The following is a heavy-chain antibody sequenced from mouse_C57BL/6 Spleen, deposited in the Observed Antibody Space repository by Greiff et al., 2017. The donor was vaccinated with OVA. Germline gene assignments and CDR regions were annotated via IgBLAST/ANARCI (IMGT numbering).Heavy chain of an antibody. Sequence: EVKLMESGGDLVKPGGSLKLSCAASGFTFSSYGMSWVRQTPDKRLEWVATISSGGSYTYYPDSVKGRVTISRDNAKNTLYLQMSSLKSEDTAMYYCARQDGNYFDYWGQGTTLTVSS. V-gene: IGHV5-6*01. J-gene: IGHJ2*01. CDR1: GFTFSSYG. CDR2: ISSGGSYT. D-gene: IGHD2-1*01. CDR3: ARQDGNYFDY.